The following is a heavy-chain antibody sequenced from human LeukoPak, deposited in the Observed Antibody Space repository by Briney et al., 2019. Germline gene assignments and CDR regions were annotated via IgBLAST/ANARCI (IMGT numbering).Heavy chain of an antibody. CDR3: AREVSALFDP. V-gene: IGHV4-59*12. CDR1: SGSISSYY. Sequence: SETQSLTCTVSSGSISSYYWSCIRQPPGKGLEWIGYIYYSGSTNYNPSLKSRVTISVDTSKNQFSLKLSSVTAADTAVYYCAREVSALFDPWGQGTLVTVSS. CDR2: IYYSGST. J-gene: IGHJ5*02.